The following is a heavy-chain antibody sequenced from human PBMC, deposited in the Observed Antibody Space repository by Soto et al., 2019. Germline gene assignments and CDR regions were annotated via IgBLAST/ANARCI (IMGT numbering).Heavy chain of an antibody. Sequence: ASVKVSCKASGYTFTSYAMHWVRQAPGQRLEWMGWINAGNGNTKYSQKFQGRVTITRDTSASTAYMELSSLRSEDTAVYYCARGRGRLIAVAGNGWFDPWGQGTLVTVSS. CDR2: INAGNGNT. CDR1: GYTFTSYA. V-gene: IGHV1-3*01. J-gene: IGHJ5*02. CDR3: ARGRGRLIAVAGNGWFDP. D-gene: IGHD6-19*01.